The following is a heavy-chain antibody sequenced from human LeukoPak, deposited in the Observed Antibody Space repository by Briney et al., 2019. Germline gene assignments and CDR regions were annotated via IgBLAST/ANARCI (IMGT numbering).Heavy chain of an antibody. Sequence: AGGSLRLSCAASGFTVSSNYMSWVRQAPGKGLEWVSVIYSGGSTNYADSVKGRFTISRDSSKNTLYLQMNSLRAEDTAVYYCARGPSGYHNIGGQGTLVTVSS. CDR2: IYSGGST. CDR3: ARGPSGYHNI. V-gene: IGHV3-66*01. J-gene: IGHJ4*02. CDR1: GFTVSSNY. D-gene: IGHD5-12*01.